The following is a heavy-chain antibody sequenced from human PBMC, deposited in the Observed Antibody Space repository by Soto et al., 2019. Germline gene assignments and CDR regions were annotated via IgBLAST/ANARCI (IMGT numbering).Heavy chain of an antibody. J-gene: IGHJ4*02. CDR3: AKDRYLDHDSRGYLFDN. CDR1: GFTFNIYA. D-gene: IGHD3-22*01. V-gene: IGHV3-23*01. Sequence: EVQLLESGGDLIQPGGSLRLSCAASGFTFNIYAMTWVRQAPGKGLEWVSAISRYGDFTYYADSVGGRFTISRDNSKNTLYLQMNRLRAEDTAVYYCAKDRYLDHDSRGYLFDNWGQGTLVTVSS. CDR2: ISRYGDFT.